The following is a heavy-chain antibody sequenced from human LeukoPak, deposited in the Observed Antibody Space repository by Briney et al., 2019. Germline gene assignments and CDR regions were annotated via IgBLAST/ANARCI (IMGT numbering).Heavy chain of an antibody. CDR3: ATVVPIVATMGEFDY. D-gene: IGHD5-12*01. Sequence: ASVNVSCKVSGYTLTELSMHWVRQAPGKGREGMGGFDPEDGETIYAQKFQGRVTMTEDTSTDTAYMELSSLRSEDTAVYYCATVVPIVATMGEFDYWGQGTLVTVSS. J-gene: IGHJ4*02. CDR2: FDPEDGET. CDR1: GYTLTELS. V-gene: IGHV1-24*01.